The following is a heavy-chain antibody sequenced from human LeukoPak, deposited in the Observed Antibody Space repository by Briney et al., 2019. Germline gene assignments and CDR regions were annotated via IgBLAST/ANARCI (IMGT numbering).Heavy chain of an antibody. D-gene: IGHD3-22*01. CDR3: ATVRYYDTPGDSDYFDY. CDR2: FDPDTVET. J-gene: IGHJ4*02. Sequence: ASVKVSCKASGYTFTSYYMHWVRQAPGQGLEWMGGFDPDTVETIYAQKFQGRVTMTEDTSTDTAYMDLSSLRSEDTAVYYCATVRYYDTPGDSDYFDYWGQGTLVTVSS. V-gene: IGHV1-24*01. CDR1: GYTFTSYY.